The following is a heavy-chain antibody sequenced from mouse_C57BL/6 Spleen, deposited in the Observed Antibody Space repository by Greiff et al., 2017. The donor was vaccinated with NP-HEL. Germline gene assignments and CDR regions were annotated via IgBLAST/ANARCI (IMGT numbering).Heavy chain of an antibody. Sequence: VQLQQSGPALVKPGASVKMSCKASGYTFTDYYMNWVKQSHGKSLEWIGIINPNNGGTSYNQKFKGKATLTVDKSSNPAYMELNSLTSEDSAVYYSARDGSNWYYFDYWGQGTTLTVSS. J-gene: IGHJ2*01. D-gene: IGHD1-1*01. CDR2: INPNNGGT. CDR1: GYTFTDYY. V-gene: IGHV1-19*01. CDR3: ARDGSNWYYFDY.